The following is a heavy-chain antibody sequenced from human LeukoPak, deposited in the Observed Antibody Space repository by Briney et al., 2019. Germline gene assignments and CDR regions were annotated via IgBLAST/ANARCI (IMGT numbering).Heavy chain of an antibody. V-gene: IGHV1-69-2*01. CDR2: VDPEDGET. CDR3: ATSLSSSGWFDY. Sequence: ASVKVSCKVSGYTFTDYYMHWVQQAPGKGLEWMGLVDPEDGETTYAEKFQGRVTITADTSTDTAYMELSSLRSEDTAVYYCATSLSSSGWFDYWCQGTLVTVSS. J-gene: IGHJ4*02. D-gene: IGHD6-19*01. CDR1: GYTFTDYY.